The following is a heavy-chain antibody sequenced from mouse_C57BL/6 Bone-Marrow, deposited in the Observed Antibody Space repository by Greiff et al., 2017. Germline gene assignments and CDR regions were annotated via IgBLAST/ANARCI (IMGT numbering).Heavy chain of an antibody. Sequence: EVKLMESGGGLVKPGGSLNLSCAASGFTFSSYAMSWVRQTPEKRLEWVATISDGGSYTYYPDNVKGRFTISRDNAKNNLYLQMSHLKSEDTAMYYCARDYYYGSSYEEDAMDYWGQGTSVTVSS. CDR3: ARDYYYGSSYEEDAMDY. CDR1: GFTFSSYA. D-gene: IGHD1-1*01. CDR2: ISDGGSYT. V-gene: IGHV5-4*01. J-gene: IGHJ4*01.